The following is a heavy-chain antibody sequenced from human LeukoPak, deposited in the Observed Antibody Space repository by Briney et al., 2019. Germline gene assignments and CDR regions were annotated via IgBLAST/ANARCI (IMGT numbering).Heavy chain of an antibody. Sequence: PGGSLRLSCAASGFTFSSYGMHWVRQAPGKGLEWVAVISYDGSNKYYADSVKGRFTISRDNSKNTLYLQMNSLRAEDTAVYYCARDFLLYYDSSGAFDYWGQGTLVTVSS. CDR1: GFTFSSYG. D-gene: IGHD3-22*01. CDR2: ISYDGSNK. CDR3: ARDFLLYYDSSGAFDY. J-gene: IGHJ4*02. V-gene: IGHV3-30*03.